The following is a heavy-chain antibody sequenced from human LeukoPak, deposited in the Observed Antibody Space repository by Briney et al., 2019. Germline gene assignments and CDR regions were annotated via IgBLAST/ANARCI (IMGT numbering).Heavy chain of an antibody. CDR1: GYTFTSYY. CDR2: INPSGGST. J-gene: IGHJ4*02. V-gene: IGHV1-46*03. Sequence: GASVKVSCKASGYTFTSYYMHWVRQAPGQGLEWMGIINPSGGSTSYAQKFQGRVTMTRDTSTSTVYMELSSLRSEDTAAYYCARGPKVAGGIVVVPAATFLYLSGSYDIWGQGTLVTVSS. CDR3: ARGPKVAGGIVVVPAATFLYLSGSYDI. D-gene: IGHD2-2*01.